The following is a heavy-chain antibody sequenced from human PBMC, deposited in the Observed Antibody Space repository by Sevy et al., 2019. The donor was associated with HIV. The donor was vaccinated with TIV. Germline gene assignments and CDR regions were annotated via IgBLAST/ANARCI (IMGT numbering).Heavy chain of an antibody. V-gene: IGHV3-21*01. Sequence: GGSLRPSCEASGSTLGTFGMTWVRRVQGRGLGWVPSIIRVVTNINYPDAVKGRCTISGDNAKNSLYLKMNSLRVEDTAVYYCARDRVWDGDSSAPTTDFQHWGQGTLVTVSS. CDR3: ARDRVWDGDSSAPTTDFQH. CDR2: IIRVVTNI. CDR1: GSTLGTFG. D-gene: IGHD3-22*01. J-gene: IGHJ1*01.